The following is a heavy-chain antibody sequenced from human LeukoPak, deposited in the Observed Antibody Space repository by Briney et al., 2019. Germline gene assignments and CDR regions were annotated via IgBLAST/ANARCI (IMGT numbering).Heavy chain of an antibody. J-gene: IGHJ4*02. CDR1: GCTFTSYG. CDR3: ARSPLSNPPFVWALQIDY. V-gene: IGHV1-18*01. Sequence: ASVKVSCKASGCTFTSYGISWVRQAPGQGLEWMGWISAYNGNTNYAQKLQGRVTMTTATSTSTAYMELRSLRSDDTAVYYCARSPLSNPPFVWALQIDYWGQGTLVTVSA. D-gene: IGHD1-1*01. CDR2: ISAYNGNT.